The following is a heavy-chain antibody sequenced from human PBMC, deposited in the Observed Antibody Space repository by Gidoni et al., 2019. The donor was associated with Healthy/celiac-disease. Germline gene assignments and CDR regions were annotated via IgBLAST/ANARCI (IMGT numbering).Heavy chain of an antibody. CDR2: MNPNSGNT. CDR3: ARGQTGTTHYYYYYGMDV. D-gene: IGHD1-7*01. Sequence: QVQLVPSGAEVKKPGASVKVSCKASGYTFTSYDTNWVRQATGQGLEWMGWMNPNSGNTGYAQKFQGRVTMTRNTSISTAYMELSSLRSEDTAVYYCARGQTGTTHYYYYYGMDVWGQGTTVTVSS. CDR1: GYTFTSYD. J-gene: IGHJ6*02. V-gene: IGHV1-8*01.